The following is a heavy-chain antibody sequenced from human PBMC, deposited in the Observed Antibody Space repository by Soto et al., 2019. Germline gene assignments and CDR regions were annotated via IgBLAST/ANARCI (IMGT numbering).Heavy chain of an antibody. CDR1: GFTLSGRS. J-gene: IGHJ6*04. V-gene: IGHV3-74*01. CDR3: ARGWFGPDV. Sequence: EVQLVESGGGLVQPGGSLRLSCAASGFTLSGRSMHWVRQAPGKGLVWVSGIDNAGTDSTYADSVKGRFTSSRDNAKNMLYLQMTSLRVVDTAVYYSARGWFGPDVWGKGTTVTVSS. D-gene: IGHD3-10*01. CDR2: IDNAGTDS.